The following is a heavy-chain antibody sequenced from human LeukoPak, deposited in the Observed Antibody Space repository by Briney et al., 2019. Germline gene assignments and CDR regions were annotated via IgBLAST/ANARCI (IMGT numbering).Heavy chain of an antibody. J-gene: IGHJ1*01. CDR1: GYRFNYW. Sequence: PGESLKISCKGSGYRFNYWIGWVRQMPGKGLEWMGVIYPGDSATRYSPSFQGQVTISADKSISTAYLQWSSLKASDTAMYYCARAVAGAPEYFQHWGQGTLVTVSS. D-gene: IGHD6-19*01. V-gene: IGHV5-51*01. CDR3: ARAVAGAPEYFQH. CDR2: IYPGDSAT.